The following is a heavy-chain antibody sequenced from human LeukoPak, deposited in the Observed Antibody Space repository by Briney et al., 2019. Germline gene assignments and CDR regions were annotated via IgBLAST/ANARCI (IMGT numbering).Heavy chain of an antibody. D-gene: IGHD1-7*01. V-gene: IGHV3-23*01. J-gene: IGHJ4*02. CDR3: AEVKGRGYNWNYYFDY. CDR1: GFTFSSYA. CDR2: ISGSGGST. Sequence: PGGSLRLSCAASGFTFSSYAMSWVRQAPGKGLEWVSAISGSGGSTYYADSVKGRFTISRDNSKNTLYLQMNSLRAEDTAVYYCAEVKGRGYNWNYYFDYWGQGTLVTVSS.